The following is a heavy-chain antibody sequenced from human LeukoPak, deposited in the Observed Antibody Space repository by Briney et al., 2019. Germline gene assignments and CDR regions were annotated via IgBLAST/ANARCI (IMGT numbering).Heavy chain of an antibody. D-gene: IGHD3-22*01. CDR1: GFTFSSYG. CDR2: ISYDGGNK. J-gene: IGHJ4*02. Sequence: GRSLRLSCAASGFTFSSYGMHWGRQAPGKGLEWVAVISYDGGNKYYAESVKGRYTISRDNSKSTLYLRMKSLRAQDTAVYYCAKDRLDEISSGCFDYWGQGTLVTVSS. CDR3: AKDRLDEISSGCFDY. V-gene: IGHV3-30*18.